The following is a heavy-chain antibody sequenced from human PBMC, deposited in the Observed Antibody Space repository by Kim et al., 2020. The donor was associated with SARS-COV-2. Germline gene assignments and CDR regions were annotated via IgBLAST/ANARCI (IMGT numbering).Heavy chain of an antibody. CDR1: GFTFSSYD. D-gene: IGHD5-18*01. J-gene: IGHJ6*02. V-gene: IGHV3-13*01. Sequence: GGSLRLSCAASGFTFSSYDMHWVRQATGKGLEWVSAIGTAGDTYYPGSVKGRFTISRENAKNSLYLQMNSLRAGDTAVYYCARGGSYGPRVYYYGMDVWGQGTTVTVSS. CDR2: IGTAGDT. CDR3: ARGGSYGPRVYYYGMDV.